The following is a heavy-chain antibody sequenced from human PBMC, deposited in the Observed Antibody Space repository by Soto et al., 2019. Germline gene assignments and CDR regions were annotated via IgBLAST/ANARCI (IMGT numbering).Heavy chain of an antibody. CDR2: ISSSSSYI. J-gene: IGHJ5*02. CDR3: ARDKSKDIVVVPAAILKFDP. V-gene: IGHV3-21*01. CDR1: GFTFSSYS. D-gene: IGHD2-2*01. Sequence: GSLRLSCAASGFTFSSYSMNWVRQAPGKGLEWVSSISSSSSYIYYADSVKGRFTISRDNAKNSLYLQMNSLRAEDTAVYYCARDKSKDIVVVPAAILKFDPWGQGTLVTVSS.